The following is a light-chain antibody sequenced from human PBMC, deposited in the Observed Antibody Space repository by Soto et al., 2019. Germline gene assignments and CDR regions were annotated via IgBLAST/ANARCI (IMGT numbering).Light chain of an antibody. Sequence: QSALSQPASVSGSLGQSITISCTGTSNDVGGYNYVSWYQHHPGKAPKLIICDVTDRPSGISYRFSASKSGNTASLTISGLQAEDEADYYCSSYTSSNAEVFGTGTKLTVL. J-gene: IGLJ1*01. V-gene: IGLV2-14*03. CDR3: SSYTSSNAEV. CDR1: SNDVGGYNY. CDR2: DVT.